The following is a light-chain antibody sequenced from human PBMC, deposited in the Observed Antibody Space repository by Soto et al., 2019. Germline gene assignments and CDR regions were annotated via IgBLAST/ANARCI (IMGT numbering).Light chain of an antibody. Sequence: QSALTQPASVSGSPGQSITISCTATSSDVGGYNYVSWYQQHPGKAPKLMIYDVSNRPSGVSNRFSGSKSGNTASLTISGLQAEDEADYYCSSYTSSSTLGFGTGTKVTVL. V-gene: IGLV2-14*01. J-gene: IGLJ1*01. CDR2: DVS. CDR1: SSDVGGYNY. CDR3: SSYTSSSTLG.